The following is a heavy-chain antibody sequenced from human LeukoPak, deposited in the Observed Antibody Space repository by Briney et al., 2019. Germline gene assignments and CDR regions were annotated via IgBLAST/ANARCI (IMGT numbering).Heavy chain of an antibody. J-gene: IGHJ4*02. CDR2: IKQDGSDK. D-gene: IGHD2-15*01. CDR1: GLTFSGYW. V-gene: IGHV3-7*05. CDR3: ARGYGSSDF. Sequence: GGSLGLSCAASGLTFSGYWMSWVRQAPGKGLEWVASIKQDGSDKYYVDSVKGRFTISRDNAKKTLFLQMNTLRAEDTAVYYCARGYGSSDFWGQGTLVTVSS.